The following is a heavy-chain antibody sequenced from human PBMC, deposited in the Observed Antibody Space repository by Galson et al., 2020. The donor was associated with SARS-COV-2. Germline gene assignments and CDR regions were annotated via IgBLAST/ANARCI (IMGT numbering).Heavy chain of an antibody. Sequence: GGSLRLSCAASGFTLRSYRMHWVRQAPGKGLEWVAVIWYDGSNKYYADSVKGRFTISRDNSKNTLYLQMNSLRAEDTAVYYCARDPRYGDYSDFYYGMDVWGQGTTVTVSS. J-gene: IGHJ6*02. CDR3: ARDPRYGDYSDFYYGMDV. CDR1: GFTLRSYR. CDR2: IWYDGSNK. V-gene: IGHV3-33*01. D-gene: IGHD4-17*01.